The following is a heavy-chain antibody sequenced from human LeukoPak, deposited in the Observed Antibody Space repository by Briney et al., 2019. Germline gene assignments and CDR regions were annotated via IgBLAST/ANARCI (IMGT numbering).Heavy chain of an antibody. D-gene: IGHD5-12*01. Sequence: GGSLRLSCAASGFTFSSYEMNWVRQAPGKGLEWVAFIRYDGSNKYYADSVKGRFTISRDNSKNTLYLQMNSLRAEDTAVYYCAILGGVDIVATVVWGQGTLVTVSS. CDR1: GFTFSSYE. CDR3: AILGGVDIVATVV. V-gene: IGHV3-30*02. CDR2: IRYDGSNK. J-gene: IGHJ4*02.